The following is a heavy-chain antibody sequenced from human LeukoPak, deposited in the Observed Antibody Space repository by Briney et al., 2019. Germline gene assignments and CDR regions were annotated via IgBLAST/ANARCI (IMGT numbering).Heavy chain of an antibody. CDR3: AKDLSPVTSSDAHYYYYGMDV. J-gene: IGHJ6*04. Sequence: GGSLRPSCAASGFTFSSYGMHWVRQAPGKGLEWVAVISYVGSNKYYADSVKGRFTISRDNSKNTLYLQMNSLRAEDTAVYYCAKDLSPVTSSDAHYYYYGMDVWGKGTTVTVSS. CDR1: GFTFSSYG. V-gene: IGHV3-30*18. D-gene: IGHD4-17*01. CDR2: ISYVGSNK.